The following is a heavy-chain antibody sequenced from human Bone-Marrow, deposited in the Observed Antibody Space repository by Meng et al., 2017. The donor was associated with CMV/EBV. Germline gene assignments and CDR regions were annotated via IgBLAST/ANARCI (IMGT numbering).Heavy chain of an antibody. J-gene: IGHJ4*02. Sequence: SETLSLTCTVSGYSISSGYYWGWIWQPPGKGLEWIGSIYHSGSTYYNPSLKSRVTISVDTSKNQFSLKLSSVTAADTAVYYCARTAVAGTVDYWGQGTLVTVSS. D-gene: IGHD6-19*01. CDR3: ARTAVAGTVDY. V-gene: IGHV4-38-2*02. CDR1: GYSISSGYY. CDR2: IYHSGST.